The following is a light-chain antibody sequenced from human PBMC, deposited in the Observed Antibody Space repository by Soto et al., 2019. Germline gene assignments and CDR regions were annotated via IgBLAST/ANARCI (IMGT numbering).Light chain of an antibody. CDR2: RNN. CDR1: SSNIGSNS. Sequence: QAVVTQPPSASGTPGQRVTISCSGSSSNIGSNSVNWYQQLPGTAPKLLIYRNNQRPSGVPDRFSVSKSGTSASLAISGLQSEDEADYYCATWYDSLNGVVFGGGTKVTVL. J-gene: IGLJ2*01. CDR3: ATWYDSLNGVV. V-gene: IGLV1-44*01.